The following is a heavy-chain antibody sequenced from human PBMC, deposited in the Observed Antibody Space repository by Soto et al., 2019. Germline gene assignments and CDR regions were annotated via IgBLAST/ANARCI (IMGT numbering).Heavy chain of an antibody. Sequence: SGPTLVNPTQSLTLTCTFSGFSLTTSGAGVGWIRQTPGMALEWLALIYWDDDKRYSPSLKSRLTITKDTSKNQVVLTMTNMDPVDTATYYCATNEGSSGAIAYWGQGTLVTVSS. J-gene: IGHJ4*02. CDR2: IYWDDDK. V-gene: IGHV2-5*02. CDR1: GFSLTTSGAG. D-gene: IGHD3-10*01. CDR3: ATNEGSSGAIAY.